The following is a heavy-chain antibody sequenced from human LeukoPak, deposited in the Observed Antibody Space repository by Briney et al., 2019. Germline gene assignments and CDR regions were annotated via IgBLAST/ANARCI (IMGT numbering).Heavy chain of an antibody. CDR3: ARVWYSGSYPVDY. D-gene: IGHD1-26*01. Sequence: GGSLRLSCAASGFTFSSYSMNWVRQAPGKGLEWVSYISSSGSTIYYADSVKGRFTISRDNAKNSLYLQMNSLRAEDTAVYYCARVWYSGSYPVDYWGQGTLVTVSS. J-gene: IGHJ4*02. CDR2: ISSSGSTI. CDR1: GFTFSSYS. V-gene: IGHV3-48*04.